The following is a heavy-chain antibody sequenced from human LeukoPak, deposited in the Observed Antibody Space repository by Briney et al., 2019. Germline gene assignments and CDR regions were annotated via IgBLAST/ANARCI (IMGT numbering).Heavy chain of an antibody. CDR3: ARGIYDSSGYYFFDY. D-gene: IGHD3-22*01. V-gene: IGHV4-34*01. CDR2: INHSGST. CDR1: GGSFSGYY. J-gene: IGHJ4*02. Sequence: SETLSLTCAVYGGSFSGYYWSWIRQPPGKGLEWIGEINHSGSTNYNPSLKSRVTISVGTSKNQFSLKLSSVTAADTAVYYCARGIYDSSGYYFFDYWGQGTLVTVSS.